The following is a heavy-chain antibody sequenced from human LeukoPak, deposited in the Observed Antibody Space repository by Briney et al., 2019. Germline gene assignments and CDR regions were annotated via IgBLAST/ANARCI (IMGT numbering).Heavy chain of an antibody. J-gene: IGHJ4*02. CDR3: ARGFLDFDS. D-gene: IGHD3-3*01. CDR1: GFTFSNYW. Sequence: GGSLRLSCAASGFTFSNYWMSWVRQAPGKGLEWVANIKQDGSEKYYVDSVKGRFTISRDNVKNSLYLQMNSLRAEDTALYYCARGFLDFDSWGQGTLVIVSS. V-gene: IGHV3-7*04. CDR2: IKQDGSEK.